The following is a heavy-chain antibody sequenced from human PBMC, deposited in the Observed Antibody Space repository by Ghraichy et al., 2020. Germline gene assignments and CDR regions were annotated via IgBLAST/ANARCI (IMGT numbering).Heavy chain of an antibody. V-gene: IGHV3-21*01. CDR3: ARDGGGCSGGSCYSDY. CDR2: ITGSDNYI. J-gene: IGHJ4*02. D-gene: IGHD2-15*01. CDR1: GFTFTSYS. Sequence: GESLNISCAASGFTFTSYSMNWVRQAPGKGLEWVSSITGSDNYIYYPDSVKGRFTISRDNAKNSLYLQMNSLRAEDTAVYYCARDGGGCSGGSCYSDYWGQGILVT.